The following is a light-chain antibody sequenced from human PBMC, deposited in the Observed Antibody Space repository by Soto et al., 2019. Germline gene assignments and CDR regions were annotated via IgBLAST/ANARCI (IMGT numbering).Light chain of an antibody. CDR1: QDISNY. V-gene: IGKV1-33*01. CDR2: DAS. Sequence: DIPMTQSPSSLSASVGDRVTITCQASQDISNYLNWYQQKPGKAHKLLIYDASNLETGVPSRFSGSGSGTEFTFTISSLQPEEMATYYCQQYDNLPWTFGQGTKVEIK. CDR3: QQYDNLPWT. J-gene: IGKJ1*01.